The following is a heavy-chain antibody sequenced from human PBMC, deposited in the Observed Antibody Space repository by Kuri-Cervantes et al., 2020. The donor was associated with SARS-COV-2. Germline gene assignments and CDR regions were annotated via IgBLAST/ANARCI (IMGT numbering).Heavy chain of an antibody. CDR2: INSKSGNT. D-gene: IGHD4-17*01. V-gene: IGHV1-8*01. CDR3: ARGRLIADYGDYGDFDF. J-gene: IGHJ4*02. CDR1: GYTFTSYE. Sequence: ASVKVSCKASGYTFTSYEINWVRQAAGQGLEWMGWINSKSGNTGYTHKFQGRVTMTRNTSITTSYMELSSLTSEDTAIYYCARGRLIADYGDYGDFDFWGLGTRVTVSS.